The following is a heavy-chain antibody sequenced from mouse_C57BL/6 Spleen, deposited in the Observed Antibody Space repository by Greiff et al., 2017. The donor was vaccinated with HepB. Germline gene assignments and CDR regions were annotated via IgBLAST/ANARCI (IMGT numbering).Heavy chain of an antibody. D-gene: IGHD1-1*01. CDR2: ISSGSSTI. CDR1: GFTFSDYG. CDR3: ARSFSTTYYYAMDY. V-gene: IGHV5-17*01. Sequence: DVMLVESGGGLVKPGGSLKLSCAASGFTFSDYGMHWVRQAPEKGLEWVAYISSGSSTIYYADTVKGRFTISRDNAKNTLFLQMTSLRSEDTAMYYCARSFSTTYYYAMDYWGQGTSVTVSS. J-gene: IGHJ4*01.